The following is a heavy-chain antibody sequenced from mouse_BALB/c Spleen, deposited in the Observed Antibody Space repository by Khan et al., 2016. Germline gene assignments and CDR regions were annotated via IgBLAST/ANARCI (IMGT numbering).Heavy chain of an antibody. J-gene: IGHJ2*01. Sequence: QVQLKQSGAELVRPASSVKISCKASGYAFSSFWMNRGKQRFGQGLEWIGQNYPGDGDTNYNGKFKGKATLTADKSSSTAYMQLSSLTSEDSAVYFYARDDGSSDYWGQGTTLTVSS. D-gene: IGHD2-3*01. V-gene: IGHV1-80*01. CDR1: GYAFSSFW. CDR3: ARDDGSSDY. CDR2: NYPGDGDT.